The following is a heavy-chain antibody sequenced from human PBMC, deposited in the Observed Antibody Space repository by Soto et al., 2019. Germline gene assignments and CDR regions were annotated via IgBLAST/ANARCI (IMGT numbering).Heavy chain of an antibody. CDR2: ISGSGGST. V-gene: IGHV3-23*01. CDR3: AKDGTTAGYYYYYYYMDV. CDR1: GCTFSSYA. Sequence: GGSLRLSCAASGCTFSSYAMSWVRQAPGKGLEWVSAISGSGGSTYYADSVKGRFTISRDNSKNTLYLQMNSLRAEDTAVYYCAKDGTTAGYYYYYYYMDVWGKGTTVTVSS. J-gene: IGHJ6*03. D-gene: IGHD1-1*01.